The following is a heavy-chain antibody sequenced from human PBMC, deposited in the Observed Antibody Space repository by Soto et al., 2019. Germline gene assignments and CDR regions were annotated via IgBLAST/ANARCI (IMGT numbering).Heavy chain of an antibody. V-gene: IGHV4-34*01. CDR2: INHSGST. CDR1: GGSFSGYY. J-gene: IGHJ5*02. D-gene: IGHD2-15*01. CDR3: ARVSGDCSGGSCYGWFDP. Sequence: QVQLQQWGAGLLKPSETLSLTCAVYGGSFSGYYWSWIRQPPGKGLEWIGEINHSGSTNYNPSLKSRVTISVDTSKSQFSLKLSSVPAADTAVYYCARVSGDCSGGSCYGWFDPWGQGTLVTVSS.